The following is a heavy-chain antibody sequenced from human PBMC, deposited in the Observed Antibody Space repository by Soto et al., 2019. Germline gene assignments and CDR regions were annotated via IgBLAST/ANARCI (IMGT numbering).Heavy chain of an antibody. CDR2: INPSGGST. CDR3: ARAHSSGGWYNY. V-gene: IGHV1-46*03. J-gene: IGHJ4*02. D-gene: IGHD6-19*01. CDR1: GYTFTSYY. Sequence: PSVKVSCKASGYTFTSYYMHWVRQAPGQGLEWMGIINPSGGSTSYAQKFQGRVTMTRDTSTSTVYMELSSLRSEDTAVYYCARAHSSGGWYNYWGQGTLVTVSS.